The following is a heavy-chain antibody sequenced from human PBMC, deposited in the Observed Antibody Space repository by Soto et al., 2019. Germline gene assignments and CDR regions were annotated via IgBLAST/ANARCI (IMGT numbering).Heavy chain of an antibody. CDR1: GFTFSSYS. V-gene: IGHV3-21*01. CDR2: ISRSSSYI. J-gene: IGHJ4*02. D-gene: IGHD1-26*01. CDR3: ARPPIVGATHEFDF. Sequence: WSLRLSCAASGFTFSSYSMTWVRQAPGKGLEWVSSISRSSSYIYYADSVLGRFTTSRDNAKNSLYLQMNSLRAEDTAVYFCARPPIVGATHEFDFWGQGTLVTVSS.